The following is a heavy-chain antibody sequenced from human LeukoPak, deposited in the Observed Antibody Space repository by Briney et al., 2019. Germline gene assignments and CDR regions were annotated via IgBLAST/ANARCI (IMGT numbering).Heavy chain of an antibody. J-gene: IGHJ4*02. CDR3: ARVGYAVYDFDY. D-gene: IGHD1-1*01. V-gene: IGHV3-72*01. Sequence: GGSPRLSCAASGFTFSDHYMDWVRQAPGKGLEWVGRTGNKANSFTAEYAASVRGRFTISRDDSKNSLYLQMNSLKTEDTAVCYCARVGYAVYDFDYWGQGTLVTVSS. CDR1: GFTFSDHY. CDR2: TGNKANSFTA.